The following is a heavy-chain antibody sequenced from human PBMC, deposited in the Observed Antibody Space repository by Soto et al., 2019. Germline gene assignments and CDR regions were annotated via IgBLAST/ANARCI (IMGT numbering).Heavy chain of an antibody. J-gene: IGHJ4*02. CDR2: MNPNSGNT. Sequence: ASVKVSCKASGYTFTSYGINWVRQATGQGLEWMGWMNPNSGNTGYAQKFQGRVTMTRNTSISTAYMELSSLRSEDTAVYYCARGFGLWFGESFYDYWGQGTLVTVSS. V-gene: IGHV1-8*02. CDR3: ARGFGLWFGESFYDY. CDR1: GYTFTSYG. D-gene: IGHD3-10*01.